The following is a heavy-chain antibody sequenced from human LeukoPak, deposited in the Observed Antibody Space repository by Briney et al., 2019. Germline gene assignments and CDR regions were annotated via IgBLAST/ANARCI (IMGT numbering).Heavy chain of an antibody. CDR3: ARDIPSGDYGAFDI. J-gene: IGHJ3*02. CDR1: GFTFSNHA. V-gene: IGHV3-30*04. CDR2: ISYDGRNE. D-gene: IGHD4-17*01. Sequence: GGSLRLSCTASGFTFSNHAMHWVRQAPGKGLEWLTVISYDGRNEYYADSVTGRFTISRDNSKNTVSLQLNSLRVEDAAVYYCARDIPSGDYGAFDIWGQGTMVTVSS.